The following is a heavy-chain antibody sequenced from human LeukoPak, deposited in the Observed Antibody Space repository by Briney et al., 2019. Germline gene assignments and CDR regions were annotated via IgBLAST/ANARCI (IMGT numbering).Heavy chain of an antibody. D-gene: IGHD1-26*01. V-gene: IGHV3-33*01. J-gene: IGHJ4*02. CDR1: GFTFSNYG. Sequence: GGSLRLSCAASGFTFSNYGMHWARQAPGKGLEWVALIWHDGSNKYYADSVKGRFTISRDNSKNTLYLQMNSLRAEDTAVYYCAGGSGISDFWGQGTLVTVSS. CDR3: AGGSGISDF. CDR2: IWHDGSNK.